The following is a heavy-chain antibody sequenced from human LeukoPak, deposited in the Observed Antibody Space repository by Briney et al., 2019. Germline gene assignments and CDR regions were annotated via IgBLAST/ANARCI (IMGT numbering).Heavy chain of an antibody. Sequence: SETLSLSCTVSGGSISSSSYYWGWIRQPPGKGLEWIGSIYYSGSTYYNPSLKSRVTISVDTSKNQFSLKLSSVTAADTAVYYCARHGRIAAAGGSDYYYYMDVCGKGTTVTVSS. CDR2: IYYSGST. D-gene: IGHD6-13*01. CDR3: ARHGRIAAAGGSDYYYYMDV. V-gene: IGHV4-39*01. CDR1: GGSISSSSYY. J-gene: IGHJ6*03.